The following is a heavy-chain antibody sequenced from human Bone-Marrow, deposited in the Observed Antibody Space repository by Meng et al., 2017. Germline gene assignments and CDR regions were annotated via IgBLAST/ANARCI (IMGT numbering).Heavy chain of an antibody. CDR2: ISSSGTTT. CDR3: ARDWLGQGVDY. V-gene: IGHV3-11*01. D-gene: IGHD6-19*01. J-gene: IGHJ4*02. CDR1: GFSFSDYY. Sequence: VRLLESGGGLVKPGGSLRLSCAASGFSFSDYYMSWIRQAPGKGLEWVSYISSSGTTTYYTDSTKGRFTISRDNAKNSLYLQMNSLRAEDTAMYYCARDWLGQGVDYWGQGTLVTVSS.